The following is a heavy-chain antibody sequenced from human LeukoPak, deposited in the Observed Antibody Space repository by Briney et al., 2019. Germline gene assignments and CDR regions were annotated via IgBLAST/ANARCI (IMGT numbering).Heavy chain of an antibody. D-gene: IGHD3-10*01. CDR1: GVSIRGYF. V-gene: IGHV4-59*08. Sequence: SETLSLTCTVSGVSIRGYFWSWIRQPPGKGLEWIGHIYSSGSTSYTPSLQGRVTISLDTSKNQFSLKLSSVTAADTAVYYCARHYDSGSYPLDFWGQGTLVTASS. CDR3: ARHYDSGSYPLDF. CDR2: IYSSGST. J-gene: IGHJ1*01.